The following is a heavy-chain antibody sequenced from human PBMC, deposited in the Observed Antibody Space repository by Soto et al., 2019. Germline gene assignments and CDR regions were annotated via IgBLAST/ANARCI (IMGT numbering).Heavy chain of an antibody. CDR3: ARFSYYDFWSGYYSSRDYYYYGMDV. CDR2: IIPIFGTA. Sequence: SVKVSCKASGGTFSSYAISWVRQAPGQGLEWMGGIIPIFGTANYAQKFQGRVTITADESTSTAYMELSSLRSEDTAVYYCARFSYYDFWSGYYSSRDYYYYGMDVWGQGTTVTVSS. V-gene: IGHV1-69*13. CDR1: GGTFSSYA. D-gene: IGHD3-3*01. J-gene: IGHJ6*02.